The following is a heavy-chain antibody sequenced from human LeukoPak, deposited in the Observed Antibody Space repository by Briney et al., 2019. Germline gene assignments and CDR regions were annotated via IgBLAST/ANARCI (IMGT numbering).Heavy chain of an antibody. D-gene: IGHD3-9*01. V-gene: IGHV6-1*01. CDR3: ARAGGVPGGPMILTGSLDY. CDR1: GDSVSSNSAA. J-gene: IGHJ4*02. CDR2: TYYRSKWYN. Sequence: SQTLSLTCALSGDSVSSNSAAWNWVRQSPSRGLEWLGRTYYRSKWYNDYAVSVKSRITINPDTSKNQFSLQLNSVTPEDTAVYYCARAGGVPGGPMILTGSLDYWGQGTLVTVSS.